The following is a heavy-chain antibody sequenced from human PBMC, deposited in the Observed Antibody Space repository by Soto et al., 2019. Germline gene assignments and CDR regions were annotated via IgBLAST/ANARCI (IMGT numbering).Heavy chain of an antibody. CDR1: GGSLSSYY. CDR2: VYFSGNT. V-gene: IGHV4-59*01. D-gene: IGHD6-25*01. J-gene: IGHJ5*02. Sequence: SETLSLTCTVSGGSLSSYYWTWVRQSPGKGLEWIGYVYFSGNTNYNPSLKSRVTISIDTSKNQFSLRLASVTAADTAFYYCGSVRPSGYVLSWGQGTLVTVSS. CDR3: GSVRPSGYVLS.